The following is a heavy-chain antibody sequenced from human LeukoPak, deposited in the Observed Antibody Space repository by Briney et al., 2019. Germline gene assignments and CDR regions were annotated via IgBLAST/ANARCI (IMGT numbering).Heavy chain of an antibody. CDR2: ISAYNGNT. CDR1: DYTFISYG. Sequence: ASVKVSCKASDYTFISYGMSWVRQAPGQGLEWMGWISAYNGNTKYAQNLQGRVTMTTGTSTSTAYMEVRSLRSDDTAVYYCARDHYYDSSGLSGYWGQGTLVTVSS. CDR3: ARDHYYDSSGLSGY. V-gene: IGHV1-18*01. D-gene: IGHD3-22*01. J-gene: IGHJ4*01.